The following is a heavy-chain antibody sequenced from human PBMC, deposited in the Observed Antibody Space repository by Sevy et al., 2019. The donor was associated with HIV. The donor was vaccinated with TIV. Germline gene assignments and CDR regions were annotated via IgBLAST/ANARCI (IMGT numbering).Heavy chain of an antibody. CDR1: GFTFRNFG. D-gene: IGHD3-10*01. V-gene: IGHV3-30*03. CDR3: ARRGSGDYNYYGVDV. J-gene: IGHJ6*02. CDR2: VSYDGSSK. Sequence: GGSLRLSCVGSGFTFRNFGVHWLRRAPGKGLEWLSVVSYDGSSKYYVDSVKGRFIVSRDNSKNTLYLQMNSLRTEDTAVYYCARRGSGDYNYYGVDVRGQGTTVTVSS.